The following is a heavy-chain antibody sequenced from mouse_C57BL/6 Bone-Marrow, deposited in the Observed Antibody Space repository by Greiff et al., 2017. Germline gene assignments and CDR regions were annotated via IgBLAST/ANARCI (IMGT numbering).Heavy chain of an antibody. Sequence: QVQLQQPGAELVRPGTSVKLSCKASGYTFTSYWMHWVKQRPGQGLEWIGVIDPSDSYTNYNQKFKGKATLTVDTSSSTAYMQLSSLTSEDSAVYYCARAPYITTVVATNFDVWGKGTTLTVSS. D-gene: IGHD1-1*01. CDR2: IDPSDSYT. V-gene: IGHV1-59*01. CDR1: GYTFTSYW. CDR3: ARAPYITTVVATNFDV. J-gene: IGHJ2*01.